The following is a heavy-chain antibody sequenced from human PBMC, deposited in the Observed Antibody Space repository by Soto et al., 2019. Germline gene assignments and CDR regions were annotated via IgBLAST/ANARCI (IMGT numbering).Heavy chain of an antibody. D-gene: IGHD2-2*01. CDR1: GGSISSYY. V-gene: IGHV4-59*01. J-gene: IGHJ5*02. CDR2: IYYSGST. Sequence: SETLSLTCTVSGGSISSYYWSWIRQPPGKGLEWIGYIYYSGSTNYNPSLKSRVTISVDTSKNQFSLKLSSVTAADTAVYYCAIVYSRYCSSTSCYGGRWFDPWGQGTLVTVSS. CDR3: AIVYSRYCSSTSCYGGRWFDP.